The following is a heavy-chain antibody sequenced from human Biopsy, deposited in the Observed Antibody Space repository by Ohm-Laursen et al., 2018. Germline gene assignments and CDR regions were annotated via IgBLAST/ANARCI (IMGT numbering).Heavy chain of an antibody. J-gene: IGHJ5*02. CDR1: GYTFTSYH. CDR2: INAKTGDT. Sequence: GASVKVSCKASGYTFTSYHVHWVRQATGQGLEWMGWINAKTGDTNYAQKFQGRVTMTRDTSISTAYVDLSSLRSDDTAVYYCTRGGYYYDSLAYYYWFDPWGQGTLVTVSS. D-gene: IGHD3-22*01. CDR3: TRGGYYYDSLAYYYWFDP. V-gene: IGHV1-2*02.